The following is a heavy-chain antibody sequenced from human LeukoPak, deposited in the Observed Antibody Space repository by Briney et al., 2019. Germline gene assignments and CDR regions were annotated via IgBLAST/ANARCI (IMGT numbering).Heavy chain of an antibody. CDR1: EFAFSTYN. J-gene: IGHJ4*02. Sequence: PGGSLRLSCAASEFAFSTYNMNWVRQAPGKGLEWVSYISTGSSTTYYADSAKGRFTISRDNVENSLYLQMNSLRAEDTAVYYCARDTHSGYDYFDYWGQGTLVTVSS. D-gene: IGHD5-12*01. CDR3: ARDTHSGYDYFDY. V-gene: IGHV3-48*01. CDR2: ISTGSSTT.